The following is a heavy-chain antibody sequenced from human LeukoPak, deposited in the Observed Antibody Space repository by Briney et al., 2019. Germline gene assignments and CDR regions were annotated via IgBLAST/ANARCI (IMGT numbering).Heavy chain of an antibody. J-gene: IGHJ5*02. D-gene: IGHD6-13*01. CDR1: GGSISSSSHY. Sequence: SETLSLTCTVSGGSISSSSHYWGWIRQPPGKGLEWIGDIYYSGTTYYNPSLKRRVTMSIDTSKKQFTLKLSSVTAADTAIYYCARQYSNTWYGWFDPWGQGTPVTVSS. CDR2: IYYSGTT. CDR3: ARQYSNTWYGWFDP. V-gene: IGHV4-39*01.